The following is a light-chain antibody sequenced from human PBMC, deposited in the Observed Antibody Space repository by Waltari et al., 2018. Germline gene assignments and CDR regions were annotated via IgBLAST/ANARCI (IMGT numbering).Light chain of an antibody. CDR2: AAS. CDR3: QQSFSSPWT. Sequence: DIQMTQSPSSLSASVGDTVTVTCRASQNIRTHFNGYQPKPATAPKLLIYAASTLHRGVPSRLRGSGSGTDFTLTVTNLQPDDLASYFCQQSFSSPWTFGQGTRV. CDR1: QNIRTH. V-gene: IGKV1-39*01. J-gene: IGKJ1*01.